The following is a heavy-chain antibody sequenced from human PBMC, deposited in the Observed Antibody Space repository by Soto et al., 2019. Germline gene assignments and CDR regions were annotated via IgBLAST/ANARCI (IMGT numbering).Heavy chain of an antibody. CDR3: AKVPTRPLWYMDV. D-gene: IGHD2-21*01. CDR1: GFTFTTYA. J-gene: IGHJ6*03. CDR2: ISGSGGST. Sequence: EVQVLESGGGLVQPGGSLRVSCAASGFTFTTYAMSWVRQAPGKGLEWVSTISGSGGSTYYADSVKGRFTISRDNSKNTVYLQMNSPRAEDTAVYYCAKVPTRPLWYMDVWGKGTTVTVSS. V-gene: IGHV3-23*01.